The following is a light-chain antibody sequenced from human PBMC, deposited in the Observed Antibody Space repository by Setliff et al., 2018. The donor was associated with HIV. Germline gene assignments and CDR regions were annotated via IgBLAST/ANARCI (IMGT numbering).Light chain of an antibody. J-gene: IGLJ3*02. V-gene: IGLV2-14*03. CDR2: DVS. Sequence: QSALTQSASVSGSPGQSTTLSCTGTSSDVGSYNSVSWYQQHPGKAPKLLIYDVSKRPSGVSNRFSGSKSGNTASLTISGLQAEDEADYYCSSYTTRTSVVFGGGTQLTV. CDR1: SSDVGSYNS. CDR3: SSYTTRTSVV.